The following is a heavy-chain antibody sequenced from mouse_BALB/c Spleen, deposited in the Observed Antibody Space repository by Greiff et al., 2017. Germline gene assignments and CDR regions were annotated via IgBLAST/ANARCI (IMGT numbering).Heavy chain of an antibody. J-gene: IGHJ4*01. D-gene: IGHD1-1*01. Sequence: EVQVVESGGGLVQPGGSLKLSCAASGFTFSSYGMSWVRQTPDKRLELVATINSNGGSTYYPDSVKGRFTISRDNAKNTLYLQMSSLKSEDTAMYYSARDYYGRTPWGQGTSVTVAS. V-gene: IGHV5-6-3*01. CDR2: INSNGGST. CDR3: ARDYYGRTP. CDR1: GFTFSSYG.